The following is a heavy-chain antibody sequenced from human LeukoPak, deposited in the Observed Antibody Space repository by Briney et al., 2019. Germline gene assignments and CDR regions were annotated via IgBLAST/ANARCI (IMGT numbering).Heavy chain of an antibody. J-gene: IGHJ4*02. Sequence: PGGPLRLSCAASGFTFSNYGMHWVRQAPGKGLEWVAFIRYDGSNKYYADSVKGRFTISRDNSKNTLYLQMNSLRAEDTAVYYCARGGPAAGRFDYWGQGTLVTVSS. V-gene: IGHV3-30*02. CDR2: IRYDGSNK. CDR3: ARGGPAAGRFDY. CDR1: GFTFSNYG. D-gene: IGHD6-13*01.